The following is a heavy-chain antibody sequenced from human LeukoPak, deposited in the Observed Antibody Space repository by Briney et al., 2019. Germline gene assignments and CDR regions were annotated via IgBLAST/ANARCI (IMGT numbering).Heavy chain of an antibody. Sequence: SQTLSLTCTVPGGSISSGGYYWSWIRQHPGKGLEWIGYIYYSGSTYYNPSLKSRVTISVDTSKNQFSLKLSSVTAADTAVYYCASGGIAAAGTGYWGQGTLVTVSS. V-gene: IGHV4-31*03. J-gene: IGHJ4*02. D-gene: IGHD6-13*01. CDR2: IYYSGST. CDR1: GGSISSGGYY. CDR3: ASGGIAAAGTGY.